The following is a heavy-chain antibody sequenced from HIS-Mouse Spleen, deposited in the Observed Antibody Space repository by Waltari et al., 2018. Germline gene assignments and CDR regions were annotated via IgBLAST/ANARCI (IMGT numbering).Heavy chain of an antibody. J-gene: IGHJ3*02. CDR3: ARDFHDFWSGYYGGDKKHDAFDI. CDR1: GGSISSYY. V-gene: IGHV4-4*07. D-gene: IGHD3-3*01. CDR2: IYTSGST. Sequence: QVQLQESGPGLVKPSETLSLTCTVSGGSISSYYWSWIRQPAGKGLAWRGRIYTSGSTNYNPSLKSRVTMSVDTSKNQFSLKLSSVTAADTAVYYCARDFHDFWSGYYGGDKKHDAFDIWGQGTMVTVSS.